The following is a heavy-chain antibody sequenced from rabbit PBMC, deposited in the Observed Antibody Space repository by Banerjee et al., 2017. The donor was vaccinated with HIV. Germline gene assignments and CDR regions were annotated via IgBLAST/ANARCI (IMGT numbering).Heavy chain of an antibody. CDR2: IDAGSSGST. V-gene: IGHV1S40*01. CDR3: ARGGYSGISHLNL. Sequence: QSLEESGGDLVKPGASLTLTCTASGFSFSSSYYMCWVRQAPGKGLEWIACIDAGSSGSTYYASWAKGRFTISKTSSTTVTLQMTSLTAADTATYFCARGGYSGISHLNLWGQGTLVT. D-gene: IGHD7-1*01. J-gene: IGHJ4*01. CDR1: GFSFSSSYY.